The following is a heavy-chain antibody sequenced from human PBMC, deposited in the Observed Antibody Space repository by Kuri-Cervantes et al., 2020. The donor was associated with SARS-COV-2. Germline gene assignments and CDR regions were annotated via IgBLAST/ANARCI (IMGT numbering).Heavy chain of an antibody. D-gene: IGHD6-13*01. J-gene: IGHJ4*02. Sequence: GESLKISCAASGFTFSSYWMSWVRQAPGKGLEWVANIKQDGSEKYYVDSVKGRFTISRDNAKNSLYLQMNSLRAEDTAVYYCARGWKGIAASFDYWGQGTLVTVSS. CDR1: GFTFSSYW. V-gene: IGHV3-7*01. CDR3: ARGWKGIAASFDY. CDR2: IKQDGSEK.